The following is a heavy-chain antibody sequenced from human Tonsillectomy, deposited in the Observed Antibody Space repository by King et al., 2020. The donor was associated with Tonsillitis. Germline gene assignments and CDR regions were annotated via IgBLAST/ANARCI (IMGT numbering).Heavy chain of an antibody. CDR2: INPGSGGT. D-gene: IGHD3-16*01. CDR3: APLGRWDGFDI. V-gene: IGHV1-2*02. CDR1: GYTFTGYY. Sequence: VQLVESGAEVKKPGASLKVSCKASGYTFTGYYIHWVRQAPGQGLEWMGWINPGSGGTYYAQKFQGRVTMTRDTSISTAYMELTSLKSDVTAVYYCAPLGRWDGFDIWGQGTMVTVSS. J-gene: IGHJ3*02.